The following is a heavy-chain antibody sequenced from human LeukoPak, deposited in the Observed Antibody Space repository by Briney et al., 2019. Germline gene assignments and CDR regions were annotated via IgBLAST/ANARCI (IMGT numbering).Heavy chain of an antibody. D-gene: IGHD2/OR15-2a*01. J-gene: IGHJ6*03. V-gene: IGHV4-34*01. CDR1: GGSFNGYY. Sequence: PSETLSLTCAVYGGSFNGYYWSWIRQPPEKGLEWIGEINHSGSTNYNPSLKSRVTISVDTSKNQFSLKLSSVTAADTAVYYCARGGIKTRHYYYYMDVWGKGPTVTVS. CDR3: ARGGIKTRHYYYYMDV. CDR2: INHSGST.